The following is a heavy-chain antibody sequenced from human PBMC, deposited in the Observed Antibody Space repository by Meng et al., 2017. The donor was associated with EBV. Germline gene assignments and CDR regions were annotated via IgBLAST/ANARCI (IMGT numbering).Heavy chain of an antibody. CDR1: GDSISSFYY. CDR3: ARPFPSWQSPRLDPFGA. J-gene: IGHJ5*02. CDR2: VHYTGST. Sequence: QLQLRESGPGQVKPSETLSLTCTVPGDSISSFYYWGGIRQPPGRGLEWIGSVHYTGSTYYSPSLKSRVTVSVDTSKNQFSPRLTSVTAADTAVYYCARPFPSWQSPRLDPFGAWGQGTLVTVSS. V-gene: IGHV4-39*01. D-gene: IGHD6-19*01.